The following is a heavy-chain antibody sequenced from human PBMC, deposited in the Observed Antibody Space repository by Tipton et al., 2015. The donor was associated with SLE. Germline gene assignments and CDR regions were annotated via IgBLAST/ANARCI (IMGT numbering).Heavy chain of an antibody. V-gene: IGHV1-18*01. D-gene: IGHD5-12*01. J-gene: IGHJ4*02. CDR3: ALRCPDTWTTVY. Sequence: QSGAEVKKPGASVKVSCKASGYTFISYGINWVRQAPGQGLEWMGWISAYNGNTNYAQKLQGRVTMTTDTSTSTAYMELRSLRSDDTAVYYCALRCPDTWTTVYWGQGTLVTVSS. CDR2: ISAYNGNT. CDR1: GYTFISYG.